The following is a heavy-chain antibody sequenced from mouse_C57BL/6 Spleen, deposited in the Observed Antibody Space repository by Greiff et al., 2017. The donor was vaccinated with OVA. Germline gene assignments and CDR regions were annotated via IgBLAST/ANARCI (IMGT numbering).Heavy chain of an antibody. V-gene: IGHV1-80*01. Sequence: QVQLQQSGAELVKPGASVKISCKASGYAFSSYWMNWVKQRPGKGLEWIGQIYPGDGDTNYNGKFKGKATLTADKSSSPAYMQLSSLTSEDSAVYFCARRRVITTVVDYFDYWGQGTTLTVSS. CDR3: ARRRVITTVVDYFDY. D-gene: IGHD1-1*01. J-gene: IGHJ2*01. CDR2: IYPGDGDT. CDR1: GYAFSSYW.